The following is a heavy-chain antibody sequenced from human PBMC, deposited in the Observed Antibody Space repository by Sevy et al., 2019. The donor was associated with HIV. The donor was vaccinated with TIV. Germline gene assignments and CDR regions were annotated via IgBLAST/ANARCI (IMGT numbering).Heavy chain of an antibody. CDR1: GGSISSGGYY. J-gene: IGHJ4*02. D-gene: IGHD4-4*01. CDR2: IYYSGST. Sequence: SATLSLTCTVSGGSISSGGYYWSWIRQHPGKGLEWIGYIYYSGSTYYNPSLKSRVTISVDTSKNQFSLKLSSVTAADTAVYYCASGTTATLRYDYWGQGTLVTVSS. V-gene: IGHV4-31*03. CDR3: ASGTTATLRYDY.